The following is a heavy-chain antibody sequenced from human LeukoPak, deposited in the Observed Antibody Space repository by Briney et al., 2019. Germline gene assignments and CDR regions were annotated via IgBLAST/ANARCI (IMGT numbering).Heavy chain of an antibody. CDR3: ARKITVWGSYPRHLSPFDY. J-gene: IGHJ4*02. Sequence: SETLSLTCTVSGGSISSSSYYWGWIRQPPGKGLEWIGRIYYSGSTYYNPSLKSRVTISVDTSKNQFSLKLSSVTAADTAVYYCARKITVWGSYPRHLSPFDYWGQGTLVTVSS. V-gene: IGHV4-39*01. CDR2: IYYSGST. CDR1: GGSISSSSYY. D-gene: IGHD3-16*02.